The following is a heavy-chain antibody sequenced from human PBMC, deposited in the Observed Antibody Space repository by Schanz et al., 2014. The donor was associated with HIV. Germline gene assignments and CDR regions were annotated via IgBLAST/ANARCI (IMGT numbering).Heavy chain of an antibody. D-gene: IGHD2-2*01. CDR2: INAYNGNT. J-gene: IGHJ5*02. Sequence: QLQLVQSAAEMKKPGASVKVSCKTSGYTFTAYYIHWVRQAPGQGLEWMGWINAYNGNTHYAQKFQGRVTMTTDTSTSTAYMELRNLRSDDTAVYYCARDLRVVPAASDNWFDPWGQGTLVTVSS. V-gene: IGHV1-18*04. CDR1: GYTFTAYY. CDR3: ARDLRVVPAASDNWFDP.